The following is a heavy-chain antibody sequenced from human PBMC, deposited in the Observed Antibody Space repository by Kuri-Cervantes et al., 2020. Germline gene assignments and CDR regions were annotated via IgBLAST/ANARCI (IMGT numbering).Heavy chain of an antibody. V-gene: IGHV1-69*13. CDR1: GGTFSSYA. CDR2: IIPIFGTA. J-gene: IGHJ4*02. D-gene: IGHD6-13*01. CDR3: ARDMQSIAAAGTFGY. Sequence: SVKVSCKASGGTFSSYAISWVRQAPGQGLEWMGGIIPIFGTANYAQKFQGRVTITADESTSTAYMELSSLRPEDTAVYYCARDMQSIAAAGTFGYWGQGTLVTVSS.